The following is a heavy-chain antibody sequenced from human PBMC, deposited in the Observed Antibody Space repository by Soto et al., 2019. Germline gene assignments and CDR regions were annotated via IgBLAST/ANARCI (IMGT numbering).Heavy chain of an antibody. CDR3: ATSMVLVPDASTLDP. D-gene: IGHD2-2*01. CDR2: IIPIFRTA. J-gene: IGHJ5*02. Sequence: GASVKVSCKASGGTFSSYAISWVRQSPAQGLEWMGGIIPIFRTANYGQKFQGRVTITPDESTITGYMELSSLTYDATAVYYCATSMVLVPDASTLDPWGPRTLVTVSS. V-gene: IGHV1-69*13. CDR1: GGTFSSYA.